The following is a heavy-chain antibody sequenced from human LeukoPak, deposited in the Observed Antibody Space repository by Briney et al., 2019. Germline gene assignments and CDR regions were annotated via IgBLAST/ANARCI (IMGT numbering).Heavy chain of an antibody. CDR3: ARHYSYSGIL. CDR1: GGSISSYY. J-gene: IGHJ4*02. Sequence: SETLSLTCTVSGGSISSYYWSWIRQPPGKGLEWIGYIYYSGSTSYNPSLKSRVTISVDTSKNQFSLKLSSVTAADTAVYYCARHYSYSGILWGQGTLVTVSS. D-gene: IGHD1-26*01. CDR2: IYYSGST. V-gene: IGHV4-59*08.